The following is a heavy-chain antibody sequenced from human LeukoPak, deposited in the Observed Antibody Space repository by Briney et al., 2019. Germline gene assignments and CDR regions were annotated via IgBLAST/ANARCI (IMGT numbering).Heavy chain of an antibody. D-gene: IGHD3-22*01. V-gene: IGHV4-39*02. Sequence: SETLSLNCTVSGGSIISSSYYWGWIRQPPGKGLEWIGSIYYSGSTYYNPSLKSRVTISVDTSKNQFSLKLSSVTAADTAVYYCARDRHYDDGGYYLTLDYWGQGNLVTVSS. CDR3: ARDRHYDDGGYYLTLDY. CDR1: GGSIISSSYY. CDR2: IYYSGST. J-gene: IGHJ4*02.